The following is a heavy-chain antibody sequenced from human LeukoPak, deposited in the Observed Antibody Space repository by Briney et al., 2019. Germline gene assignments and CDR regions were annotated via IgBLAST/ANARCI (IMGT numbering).Heavy chain of an antibody. D-gene: IGHD1-26*01. CDR3: ARDIVPFGFDP. V-gene: IGHV3-23*01. CDR1: GFTFSSYA. Sequence: GGSLRLSCTASGFTFSSYAMSWVRQAPGRGLEWVSFISGSGGNTYYADSVKGRFTISRDNSKNTLYLQMNRLRAEDTAVYYCARDIVPFGFDPWGQGTLVTVSS. J-gene: IGHJ5*02. CDR2: ISGSGGNT.